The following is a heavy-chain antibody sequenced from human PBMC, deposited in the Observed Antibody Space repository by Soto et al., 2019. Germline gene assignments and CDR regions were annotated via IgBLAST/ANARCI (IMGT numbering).Heavy chain of an antibody. CDR3: AKDGVNWGWGGHGMDV. CDR1: GFTFSNAW. D-gene: IGHD7-27*01. V-gene: IGHV3-15*01. Sequence: EVQLVESGGGLVKPGGSLRLSCAASGFTFSNAWMSWVRQAPGKGLEWVGRIKSKTDGGTTDYAAPVKGRFTISRDDSKNTLYLQMNSLRAEDTAVYYCAKDGVNWGWGGHGMDVWGQGTTVTVSS. J-gene: IGHJ6*02. CDR2: IKSKTDGGTT.